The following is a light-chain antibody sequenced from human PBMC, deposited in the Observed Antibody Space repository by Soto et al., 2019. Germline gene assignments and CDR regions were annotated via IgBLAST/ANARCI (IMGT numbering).Light chain of an antibody. Sequence: QSVLTQPPSASGSPGQSVTISCTGTSSDVGGYNYVSWYQHHPDKAPKLIIYEVYKRPSGVPDRFSGSKSGNTASLTVSGLQAEDEAEYYCSSYAASDSFVFFGGGTKVTVL. CDR2: EVY. CDR1: SSDVGGYNY. V-gene: IGLV2-8*01. J-gene: IGLJ2*01. CDR3: SSYAASDSFVF.